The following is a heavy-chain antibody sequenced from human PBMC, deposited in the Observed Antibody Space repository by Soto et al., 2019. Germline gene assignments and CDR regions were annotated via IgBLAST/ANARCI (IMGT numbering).Heavy chain of an antibody. Sequence: SQTLSLTCTVSGGSISSSSYYCGWIRQPPGKGLEWIGGIYYSVRAYYNPSLKSRVTISVDTSKNQCSLKLSSVTAADTAVYYCARNVRSSWDNFDYWGQGTMVTVSS. CDR2: IYYSVRA. CDR3: ARNVRSSWDNFDY. D-gene: IGHD6-13*01. V-gene: IGHV4-39*01. CDR1: GGSISSSSYY. J-gene: IGHJ4*02.